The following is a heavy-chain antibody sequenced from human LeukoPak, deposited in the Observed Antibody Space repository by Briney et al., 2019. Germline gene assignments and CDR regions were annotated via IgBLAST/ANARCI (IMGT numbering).Heavy chain of an antibody. CDR3: AKDMGLEDGYNSDDAFDI. CDR2: ISSSSSYI. CDR1: GFTFSSYS. V-gene: IGHV3-21*04. Sequence: GGSLRLSCAASGFTFSSYSMNWVRQAPGKGLEWVSSISSSSSYIYYADSVKGRFTISRDNAKNSLYLQMNSLRAEDTALYYCAKDMGLEDGYNSDDAFDIWGQGTMVTVSS. J-gene: IGHJ3*02. D-gene: IGHD5-24*01.